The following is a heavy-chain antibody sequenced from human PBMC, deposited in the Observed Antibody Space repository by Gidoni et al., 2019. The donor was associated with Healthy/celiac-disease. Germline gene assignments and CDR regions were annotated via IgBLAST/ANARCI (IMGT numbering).Heavy chain of an antibody. Sequence: QLQLQESGPGLVKPSETLSLTCTVSGGSISSSSYYWGWIRQPPGKGLEWIGSIYYSGSTYYNPSLKSRVTISVDTSKNQFSLKLSSVTAADTAVYYCARLETERWLQRKIFDYWGQGTLVTVSS. CDR3: ARLETERWLQRKIFDY. D-gene: IGHD5-12*01. J-gene: IGHJ4*02. CDR1: GGSISSSSYY. CDR2: IYYSGST. V-gene: IGHV4-39*01.